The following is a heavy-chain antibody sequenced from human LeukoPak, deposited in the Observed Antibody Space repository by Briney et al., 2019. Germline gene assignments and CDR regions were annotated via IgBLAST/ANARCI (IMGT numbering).Heavy chain of an antibody. V-gene: IGHV1-18*01. CDR3: AGEGRYQWFDP. J-gene: IGHJ5*02. CDR2: ISTYNGNT. CDR1: GYTFSSYG. D-gene: IGHD3-16*02. Sequence: GASVKVSCKASGYTFSSYGISWVRQAPGQGLEWMGWISTYNGNTNYAQKLQGRVTMNTDTSTSTAYMELRSLRSDDTAVYYCAGEGRYQWFDPWGQGTLVTVSS.